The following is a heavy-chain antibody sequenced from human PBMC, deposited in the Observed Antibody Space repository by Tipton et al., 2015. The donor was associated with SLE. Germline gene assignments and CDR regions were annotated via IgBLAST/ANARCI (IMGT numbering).Heavy chain of an antibody. V-gene: IGHV3-23*01. CDR3: ARVRPTVWNGYSGGMDV. D-gene: IGHD3-3*01. CDR1: GFTFSSYA. Sequence: SLRLSCAASGFTFSSYAMSWVRQAPGKGLEWVSAVRGDGSATFYADSVKGRFTISRDNSKDTLYLQMNSLRAEDTAVYYCARVRPTVWNGYSGGMDVWGQGTTVTVSS. CDR2: VRGDGSAT. J-gene: IGHJ6*02.